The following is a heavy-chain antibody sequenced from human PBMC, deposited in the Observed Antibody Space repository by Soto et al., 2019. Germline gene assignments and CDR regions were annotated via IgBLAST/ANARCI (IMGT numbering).Heavy chain of an antibody. D-gene: IGHD3-3*01. J-gene: IGHJ4*02. CDR1: GGSISIYY. CDR2: IYYSGST. CDR3: ARDRNFWSGYSGFDY. V-gene: IGHV4-59*01. Sequence: PSETLSLTCTVSGGSISIYYWSWIRQPPGKGLEWIGYIYYSGSTNYNPSLKSRVTISVDTSKNQFSLKLSSVTAADTAVYYCARDRNFWSGYSGFDYWGQGTLVTVSS.